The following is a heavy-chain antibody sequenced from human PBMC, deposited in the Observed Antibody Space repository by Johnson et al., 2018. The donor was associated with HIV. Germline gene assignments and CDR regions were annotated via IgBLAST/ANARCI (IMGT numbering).Heavy chain of an antibody. V-gene: IGHV3-11*04. CDR2: ISGSGNAI. CDR1: RLTLSDSY. D-gene: IGHD3-3*01. J-gene: IGHJ3*02. Sequence: QVQLVESGGGLVKPGGSLRLSCVASRLTLSDSYMSWIRQAPVKGLEWVSYISGSGNAIYYADSVRGRFTISRDNAKNSLYLQMNSLRAEDTAVYYCATTRWSDTDPFDIWGQGTMVTVSS. CDR3: ATTRWSDTDPFDI.